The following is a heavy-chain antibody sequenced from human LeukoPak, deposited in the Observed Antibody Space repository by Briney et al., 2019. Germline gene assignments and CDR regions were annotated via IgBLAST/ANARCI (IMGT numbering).Heavy chain of an antibody. CDR2: INPNSGGT. V-gene: IGHV1-2*04. J-gene: IGHJ3*02. CDR1: GYTFTGYY. Sequence: VASAKVSCKASGYTFTGYYMHWVRQAPGQGLEWMGWINPNSGGTNYAQKFQGWVTMTRDTSISTAYMELSRLRSDDTAVYYCARDTLTMVRGVGAFDIWGQGTIVTVSS. D-gene: IGHD3-10*01. CDR3: ARDTLTMVRGVGAFDI.